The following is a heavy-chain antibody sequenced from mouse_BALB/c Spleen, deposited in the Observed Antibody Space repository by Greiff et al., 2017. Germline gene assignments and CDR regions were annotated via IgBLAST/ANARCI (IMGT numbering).Heavy chain of an antibody. CDR3: ARSPRFDY. V-gene: IGHV14-3*02. D-gene: IGHD3-1*01. CDR1: GFNIKDTY. CDR2: IDPANGNT. Sequence: DVQLQESGAELVKPGASVKLSCTASGFNIKDTYMHWVKQRPEQGLEWIGRIDPANGNTKYDPKFQGKATITADTSSNTAYLQLSSLTSEDTAVYYCARSPRFDYWGQGTTLTVSS. J-gene: IGHJ2*01.